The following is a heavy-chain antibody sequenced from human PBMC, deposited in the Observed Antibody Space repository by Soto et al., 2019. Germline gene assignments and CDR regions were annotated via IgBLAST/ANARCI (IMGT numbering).Heavy chain of an antibody. D-gene: IGHD6-19*01. J-gene: IGHJ4*02. CDR1: AFTFSTYW. V-gene: IGHV3-23*01. CDR3: ARYTAVADPYYFDY. Sequence: PGGSLRLSCAASAFTFSTYWMSWVRQAPGKGLEWVAGISDGVDRAYYGDSVKGRFTISRDTSKNMLYLHMNSLRAEDTAIYYCARYTAVADPYYFDYWGQGTLVTVSS. CDR2: ISDGVDRA.